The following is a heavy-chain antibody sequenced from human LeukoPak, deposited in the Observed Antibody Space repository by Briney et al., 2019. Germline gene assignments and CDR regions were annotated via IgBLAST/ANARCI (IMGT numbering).Heavy chain of an antibody. V-gene: IGHV4-31*03. CDR2: IYYSGST. D-gene: IGHD3-10*01. Sequence: SETLSLTCTVSGSSISGGGYYWSWIRQHPGKGLEWVGYIYYSGSTYYNPSLKSRVTISVDTSKNQFSLKLSSVTAADTAVYYCARDNYYGSGSYPFGMDVWGQGTTVTVSS. CDR1: GSSISGGGYY. CDR3: ARDNYYGSGSYPFGMDV. J-gene: IGHJ6*02.